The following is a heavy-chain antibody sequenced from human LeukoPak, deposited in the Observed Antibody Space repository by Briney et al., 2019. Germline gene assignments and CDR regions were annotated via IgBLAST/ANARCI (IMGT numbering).Heavy chain of an antibody. J-gene: IGHJ4*02. V-gene: IGHV4-34*01. CDR2: PNHSESN. D-gene: IGHD5-24*01. CDR1: GGSFSGYY. CDR3: ARLTGRDAFNSALFDY. Sequence: SEKLSRNAAVYGGSFSGYYWSWIRHPQGQGLKWIGEPNHSESNTYNTYLKSRVTISVDTSKSQFSLKLSYVTAADTAVYYCARLTGRDAFNSALFDYWGQGTLVTVSS.